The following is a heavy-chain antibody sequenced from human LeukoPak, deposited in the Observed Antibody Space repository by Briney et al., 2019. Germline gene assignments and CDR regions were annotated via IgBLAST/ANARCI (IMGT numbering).Heavy chain of an antibody. V-gene: IGHV4-59*01. D-gene: IGHD2-2*01. CDR2: IFNSGST. CDR3: ARGVLSCSGSSCYYWYFDL. Sequence: PSETLSLTCTVSGASFSNYHWSWIRQPPGKGQEWMGYIFNSGSTNYNPFLRGRVTMSVDTSKSQFSLNLHSLTAADTAVYFCARGVLSCSGSSCYYWYFDLWGRGTLVTVSS. CDR1: GASFSNYH. J-gene: IGHJ2*01.